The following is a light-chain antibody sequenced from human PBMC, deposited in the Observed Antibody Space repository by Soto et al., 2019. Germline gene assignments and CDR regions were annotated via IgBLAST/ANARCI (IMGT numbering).Light chain of an antibody. CDR3: QQYNDWPRT. J-gene: IGKJ1*01. CDR2: GAS. CDR1: QSVSSD. Sequence: EIVMTQSPATVSVSPGERASLSCMASQSVSSDLAWYQQKPGQAPRLLIYGASTRATGISARFSGSGSGTEFTLTISSLQSEDFAVYYCQQYNDWPRTFGQGTKVEIK. V-gene: IGKV3-15*01.